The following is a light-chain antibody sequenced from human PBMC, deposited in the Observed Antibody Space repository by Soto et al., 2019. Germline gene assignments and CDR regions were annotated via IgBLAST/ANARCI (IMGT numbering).Light chain of an antibody. CDR1: QGGSAY. CDR3: QQSDKTPHT. CDR2: AAS. Sequence: DIQMTQSPSSLSASVGARVTITCRASQGGSAYLLWYQQTQGNDPKLRIYAASNLFTGVRSRFRGGGSGTNFSLTGNSPQPEDFGLFQWQQSDKTPHTFGQGTMLQAK. J-gene: IGKJ2*01. V-gene: IGKV1-39*01.